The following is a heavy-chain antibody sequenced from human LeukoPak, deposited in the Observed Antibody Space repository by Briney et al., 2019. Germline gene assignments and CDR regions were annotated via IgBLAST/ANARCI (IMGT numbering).Heavy chain of an antibody. V-gene: IGHV4-4*02. Sequence: PSETLSLTCAVFGDSISSSNWWSWVRQPPGKGLEWIGEIYHGGTTNYNPSLKSRVTISIDKSKNHFSLNLSSVSAADTAVYYCATTTVTANGDAFDIWGQGTLVTVSS. CDR2: IYHGGTT. CDR1: GDSISSSNW. D-gene: IGHD4-17*01. CDR3: ATTTVTANGDAFDI. J-gene: IGHJ3*02.